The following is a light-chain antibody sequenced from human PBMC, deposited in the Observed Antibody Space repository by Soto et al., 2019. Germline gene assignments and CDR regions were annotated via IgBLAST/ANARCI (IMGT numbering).Light chain of an antibody. CDR2: DAS. Sequence: ETVLTQSPATLSLSPGERATLSCRASQSISSSLAWYQHKPGQAPRLLIYDASNRATGIPARFSGSGSGTDFTLTISSLEPEDFAVYHCQQRSNWPLFGGGTKVDIK. V-gene: IGKV3-11*01. J-gene: IGKJ4*01. CDR3: QQRSNWPL. CDR1: QSISSS.